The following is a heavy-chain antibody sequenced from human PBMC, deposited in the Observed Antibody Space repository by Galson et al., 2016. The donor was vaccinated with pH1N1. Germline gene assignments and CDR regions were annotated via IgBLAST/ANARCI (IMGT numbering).Heavy chain of an antibody. CDR3: AREVGGMGAY. Sequence: SLRLSCAASGFTFSNYWMHWVRQAPGKGLEWVANIKQDGSEKYYVDSVKGRLTISRDNAKNSVYLQMSSLRAEDTAVYHCAREVGGMGAYWGQGTLVTVSS. CDR1: GFTFSNYW. D-gene: IGHD3-16*01. J-gene: IGHJ4*02. V-gene: IGHV3-7*01. CDR2: IKQDGSEK.